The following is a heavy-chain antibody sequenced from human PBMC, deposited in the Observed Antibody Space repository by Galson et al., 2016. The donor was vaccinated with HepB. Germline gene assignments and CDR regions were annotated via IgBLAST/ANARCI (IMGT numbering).Heavy chain of an antibody. Sequence: SLRLSCAASGFTFSNYAMSWVRQAPGKGLEWVSGISESGGTTYDTDSLKGRFTISRDNSRSTVSLQMTSLRAEDTAIYYCLKDAQHPIDYWGQGTLVTVSS. CDR3: LKDAQHPIDY. CDR1: GFTFSNYA. V-gene: IGHV3-23*01. J-gene: IGHJ4*02. CDR2: ISESGGTT.